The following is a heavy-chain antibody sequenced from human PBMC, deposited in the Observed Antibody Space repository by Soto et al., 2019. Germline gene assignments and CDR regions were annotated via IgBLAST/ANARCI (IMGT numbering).Heavy chain of an antibody. CDR1: GFTFSSYW. CDR2: IKQDGSEK. Sequence: GGSLRLSCAASGFTFSSYWMSWFRQAPGKGLEWVANIKQDGSEKYYVDSVKGRFTISRDNAKNSLYLQMNSLRAEDTAVYYCARDMRCSSTSCSPLRGMAVRGQGTTVNVSS. D-gene: IGHD2-2*01. V-gene: IGHV3-7*03. J-gene: IGHJ6*02. CDR3: ARDMRCSSTSCSPLRGMAV.